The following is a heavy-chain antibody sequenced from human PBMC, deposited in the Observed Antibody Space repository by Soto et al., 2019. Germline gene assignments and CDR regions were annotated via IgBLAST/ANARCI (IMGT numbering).Heavy chain of an antibody. Sequence: RGESLKISCKGSGYSFTSYWIGWVRQMPGKGLGWMGIIYPGDSDTRYSPSFQGQVTISADKSISTAYLQWSSLKASDTAMYYCARLPCSGGSCYDYYYYYGMDVWGQGTTVTVSS. D-gene: IGHD2-15*01. CDR2: IYPGDSDT. V-gene: IGHV5-51*01. CDR1: GYSFTSYW. J-gene: IGHJ6*02. CDR3: ARLPCSGGSCYDYYYYYGMDV.